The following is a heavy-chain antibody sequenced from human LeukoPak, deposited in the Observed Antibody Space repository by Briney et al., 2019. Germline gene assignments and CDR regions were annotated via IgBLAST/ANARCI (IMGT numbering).Heavy chain of an antibody. Sequence: APVKVSCKASGYTFTGYYMHWVRQAPGQGLEWMGWINPNSGGTNYAQKFQGRVTMTRDTSISTAYMELSRLRSDDTAVYYCARVRDYYDSSGYRFDYWGQGTLVTVSS. V-gene: IGHV1-2*02. J-gene: IGHJ4*02. CDR2: INPNSGGT. D-gene: IGHD3-22*01. CDR1: GYTFTGYY. CDR3: ARVRDYYDSSGYRFDY.